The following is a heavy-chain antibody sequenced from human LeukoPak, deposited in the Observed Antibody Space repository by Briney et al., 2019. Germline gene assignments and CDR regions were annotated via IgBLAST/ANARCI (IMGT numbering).Heavy chain of an antibody. V-gene: IGHV4-59*01. CDR1: GGSISSYY. CDR3: ARVSCTTTSCPGWFDP. CDR2: IYYSGST. Sequence: NTSETLSLTCTVSGGSISSYYWNWIRQPPGKGLEWIGYIYYSGSTNYNPSLKSRVAISVDTSKNQFSLRLSSVTAADTAVYLCARVSCTTTSCPGWFDPWGQGTLVTVSS. D-gene: IGHD2-2*01. J-gene: IGHJ5*02.